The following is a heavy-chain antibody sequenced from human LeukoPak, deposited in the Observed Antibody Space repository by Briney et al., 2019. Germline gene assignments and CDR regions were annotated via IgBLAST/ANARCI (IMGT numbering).Heavy chain of an antibody. CDR2: ISSSSSTI. D-gene: IGHD4-11*01. J-gene: IGHJ4*02. CDR3: AKVYRAYSRPGSFDY. Sequence: PGGSLRLSCAASGFTFSSYSMNWVRQAPGKGLEWVSYISSSSSTIYYADSVKGRFTISRDNSKNTLYLQMNSLRAEDTAVYYCAKVYRAYSRPGSFDYWGQGTLVTVSS. CDR1: GFTFSSYS. V-gene: IGHV3-48*01.